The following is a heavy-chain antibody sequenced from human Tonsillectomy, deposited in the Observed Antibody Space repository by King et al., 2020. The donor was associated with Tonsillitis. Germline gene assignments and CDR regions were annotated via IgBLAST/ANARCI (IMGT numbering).Heavy chain of an antibody. D-gene: IGHD3-10*01. J-gene: IGHJ6*02. CDR1: GGTFSSHV. Sequence: QLVQSGAEVKKPGSSVKVSCKASGGTFSSHVINWVRQAPGQGLEWMGRIIPILGIANYAQKFQGRVTITADKSTSTAYMELSSLRYEDTAVFYCARPLAGSRLFYSGLDVWGQGTTVTVAS. V-gene: IGHV1-69*04. CDR3: ARPLAGSRLFYSGLDV. CDR2: IIPILGIA.